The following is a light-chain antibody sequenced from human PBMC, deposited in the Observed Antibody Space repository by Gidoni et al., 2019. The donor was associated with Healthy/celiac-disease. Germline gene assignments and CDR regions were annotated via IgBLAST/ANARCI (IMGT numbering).Light chain of an antibody. V-gene: IGKV3-11*01. CDR1: QSVSSY. CDR2: DAS. Sequence: EIVLTQSPATLSLSPGERATLSCRASQSVSSYLAWYQQKPGQAPRLLIYDASNRATGIPARFSGSGSGTDFTLTISSLEPEDFAVYYCQQRSNWPPIFTFGPGPKVDIK. J-gene: IGKJ3*01. CDR3: QQRSNWPPIFT.